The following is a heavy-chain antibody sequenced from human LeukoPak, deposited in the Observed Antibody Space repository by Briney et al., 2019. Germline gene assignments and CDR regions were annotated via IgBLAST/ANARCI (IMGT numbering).Heavy chain of an antibody. CDR3: AKDWGQRGVGATLGH. Sequence: GGSLRLSCAASGFSFSVYWMHWVRQAPGKGPVWVSRIKTDGSITDYADFVKGRFTISRDNAKNTVDLQINSLRDEDTAVYYCAKDWGQRGVGATLGHWGQGTLVIVSS. J-gene: IGHJ4*02. D-gene: IGHD1-26*01. CDR1: GFSFSVYW. CDR2: IKTDGSIT. V-gene: IGHV3-74*01.